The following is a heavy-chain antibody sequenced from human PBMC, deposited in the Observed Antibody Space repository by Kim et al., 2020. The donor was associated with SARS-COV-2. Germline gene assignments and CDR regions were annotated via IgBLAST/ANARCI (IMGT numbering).Heavy chain of an antibody. CDR2: IDPSDSYT. CDR1: GYSFTSYW. J-gene: IGHJ6*02. V-gene: IGHV5-10-1*01. D-gene: IGHD3-3*01. CDR3: VWSGYPYYYYGMDV. Sequence: GESLKISCKGSGYSFTSYWISWVRQMPGKGLEWMGRIDPSDSYTNYSPSFQGHVTISADKSISTAYLQWSSLKASDTAMYYCVWSGYPYYYYGMDVWGQGTTVTVSS.